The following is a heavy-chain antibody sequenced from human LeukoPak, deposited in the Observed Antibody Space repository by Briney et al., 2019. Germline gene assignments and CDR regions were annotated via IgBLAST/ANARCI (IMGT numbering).Heavy chain of an antibody. CDR1: GFTFSSYW. CDR2: IKQDGSEK. V-gene: IGHV3-7*01. Sequence: GGSLRLSCAASGFTFSSYWMSWVRQAPGKGLEWVANIKQDGSEKHYVDSVKGRFTISRDNAKNSLYLQMNSLRAEDTAVYYCARSGGEKGYDSLGYWGQGTLVTVSS. J-gene: IGHJ4*02. CDR3: ARSGGEKGYDSLGY. D-gene: IGHD5-12*01.